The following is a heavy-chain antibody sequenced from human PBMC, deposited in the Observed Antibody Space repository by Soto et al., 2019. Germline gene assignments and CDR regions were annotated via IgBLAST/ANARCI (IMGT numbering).Heavy chain of an antibody. CDR2: ISGSGLNK. CDR3: AKNQGVELVPLATVDWFDP. D-gene: IGHD1-26*01. J-gene: IGHJ5*02. V-gene: IGHV3-23*01. CDR1: GFTFENFG. Sequence: GGSLRLSCAASGFTFENFGMSWVRQAPGKGLEWISSISGSGLNKYYADSVKGRFTISRDNSKNTVYLELSNLRAEDTAVYHCAKNQGVELVPLATVDWFDPWGQGSVVTVYS.